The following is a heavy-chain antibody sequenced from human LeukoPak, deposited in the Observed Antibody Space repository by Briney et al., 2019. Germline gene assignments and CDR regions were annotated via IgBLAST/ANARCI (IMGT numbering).Heavy chain of an antibody. Sequence: AASVKVSCKTSGYRFSDYYIHWVRQAPGQGLEWMGWVNSNSGGTHYAQKFEGRVTMTRDTSISTAYMELSRLKSDDTAVYYCAKGYCSGGSCYHFESWGQGTLVTVSS. CDR2: VNSNSGGT. J-gene: IGHJ4*02. V-gene: IGHV1-2*02. D-gene: IGHD2-15*01. CDR3: AKGYCSGGSCYHFES. CDR1: GYRFSDYY.